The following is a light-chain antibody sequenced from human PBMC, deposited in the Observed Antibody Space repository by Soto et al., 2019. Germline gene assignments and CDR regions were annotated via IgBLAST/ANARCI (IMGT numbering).Light chain of an antibody. CDR3: QQSYSTPPGFT. V-gene: IGKV1-39*01. J-gene: IGKJ3*01. Sequence: DIQMTQSPSSLSASVGDRVTITCRASQSISSYLNWYQQKLGKAPKLLIYAASSLQSGVPSRFSGSGSGTDFTLTISSLQPEDFATYYCQQSYSTPPGFTFGPGTKVDIK. CDR1: QSISSY. CDR2: AAS.